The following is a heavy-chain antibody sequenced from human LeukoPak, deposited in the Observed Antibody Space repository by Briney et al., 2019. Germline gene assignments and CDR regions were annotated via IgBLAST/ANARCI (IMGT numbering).Heavy chain of an antibody. J-gene: IGHJ4*02. CDR1: GYSISSGYF. CDR2: IHHSGST. CDR3: ARDYGYRYGYGDY. Sequence: PSETLSLTCAVSGYSISSGYFWGWIRQPPGKGLEWIGSIHHSGSTYYNPSLKSRVTISVDTSKNQFSLKLSSVTAADTAVYYCARDYGYRYGYGDYRGQGTLVTVSS. V-gene: IGHV4-38-2*02. D-gene: IGHD5-18*01.